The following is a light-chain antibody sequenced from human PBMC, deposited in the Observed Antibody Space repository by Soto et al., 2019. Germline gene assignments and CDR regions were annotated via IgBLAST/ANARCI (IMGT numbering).Light chain of an antibody. Sequence: EIVMTQSPATLSVSPGGRATLSCRASQSISDTLAWYQQKPGQAPRLLIYGASTRATGFPARFSGSGSGTDFTLTISRLEPEDFAVYYCQQYGSSSTCGQGTRLEIK. V-gene: IGKV3-15*01. CDR3: QQYGSSST. CDR2: GAS. CDR1: QSISDT. J-gene: IGKJ5*01.